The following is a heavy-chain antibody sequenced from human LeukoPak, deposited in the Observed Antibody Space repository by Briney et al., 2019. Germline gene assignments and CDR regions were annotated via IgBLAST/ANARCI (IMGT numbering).Heavy chain of an antibody. J-gene: IGHJ4*01. V-gene: IGHV3-23*01. Sequence: PGGSLRLSCAASGFTFSSYAMSWVRQAPGKGLEWVAAISGSGGSTYYADSVKGRFTISRDNSKNTLYLQMNSLRAEDTAVYYCARRYSGGQLVLLNYFDYWGQGTLVTVSS. CDR1: GFTFSSYA. CDR3: ARRYSGGQLVLLNYFDY. CDR2: ISGSGGST. D-gene: IGHD6-6*01.